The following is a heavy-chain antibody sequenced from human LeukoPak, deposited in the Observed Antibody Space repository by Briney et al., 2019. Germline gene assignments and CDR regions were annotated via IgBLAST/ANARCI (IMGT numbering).Heavy chain of an antibody. J-gene: IGHJ3*02. Sequence: GRSLRLSCAASGFTFSSYATHWVRQAPGKGLEWVAVISYDGSNKYYADSVKGRFTISRDNSKNTLYLQMNSLRAEDTAVYYCARESDFYDSSGYYDAFDIWGQGTMVTASS. CDR2: ISYDGSNK. V-gene: IGHV3-30-3*01. CDR1: GFTFSSYA. CDR3: ARESDFYDSSGYYDAFDI. D-gene: IGHD3-22*01.